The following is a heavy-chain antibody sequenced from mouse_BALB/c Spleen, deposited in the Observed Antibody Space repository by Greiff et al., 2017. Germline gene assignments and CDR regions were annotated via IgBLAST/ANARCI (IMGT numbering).Heavy chain of an antibody. Sequence: LQQPGSELVRPGASVKLSCKASGYTFTSYWMHWVKQRPGQGLEWIGNIYPGSGSTNYDEKFKSKATLTVDTSSSTAYMQLSSLTSEDSAVYYCTGGLFAYWGQGTLVTVSA. CDR1: GYTFTSYW. V-gene: IGHV1S22*01. CDR2: IYPGSGST. J-gene: IGHJ3*01. CDR3: TGGLFAY.